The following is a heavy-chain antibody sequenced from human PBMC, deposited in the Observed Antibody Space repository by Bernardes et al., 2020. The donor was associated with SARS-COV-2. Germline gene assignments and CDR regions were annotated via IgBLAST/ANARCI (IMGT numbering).Heavy chain of an antibody. Sequence: SGPTLLKPTETLTLTCTVSGFSLDNPQVGVSWIRQSPGKALEWLGHIFTNDKKSYSASLRTRLTLFMDASKSQVVLSLTDLDPVDTATYYCVRITYGSFRGYQVIWFDPWGQGSLVTVSS. CDR3: VRITYGSFRGYQVIWFDP. J-gene: IGHJ5*02. D-gene: IGHD5-18*01. CDR1: GFSLDNPQVG. CDR2: IFTNDKK. V-gene: IGHV2-26*01.